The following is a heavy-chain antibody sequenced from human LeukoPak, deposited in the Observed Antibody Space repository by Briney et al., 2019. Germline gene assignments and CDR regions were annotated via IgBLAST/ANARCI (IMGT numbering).Heavy chain of an antibody. CDR3: ARGGAYSGYDDDAFDI. CDR2: INPNSGGT. V-gene: IGHV1-2*04. J-gene: IGHJ3*02. Sequence: ASVKVSCKASGYTFTGYYMHWVRQAPGQGLEWMGWINPNSGGTNYAQKFQGWVNMTRDTSISTAYMELSRLRSDDTAVYYCARGGAYSGYDDDAFDIWGQGTMVTVSS. CDR1: GYTFTGYY. D-gene: IGHD5-12*01.